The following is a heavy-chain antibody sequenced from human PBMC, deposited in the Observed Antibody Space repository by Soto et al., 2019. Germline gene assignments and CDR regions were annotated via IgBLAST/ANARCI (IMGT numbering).Heavy chain of an antibody. CDR2: ITGDGSGT. D-gene: IGHD2-8*01. CDR3: VRGTNGWRGMDY. Sequence: GGSLRLSCATSGFTFSSYPIHWVRQAPGKGPVWVSRITGDGSGTTYADSVKGRFTATRDNAKNTMYLQMSGLGAEDTAVYHCVRGTNGWRGMDYWGQGTLVTVSS. J-gene: IGHJ4*02. V-gene: IGHV3-74*01. CDR1: GFTFSSYP.